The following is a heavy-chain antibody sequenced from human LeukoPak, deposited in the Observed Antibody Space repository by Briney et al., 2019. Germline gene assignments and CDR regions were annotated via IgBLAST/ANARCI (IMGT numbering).Heavy chain of an antibody. Sequence: SETLSLTCTVSGGSISSYYWSWIRQPPGKGLEWIGYIYYSGSTNYNPSLKSRVTISVDTSKNQFSLKLSSVTAADTALYYCAKARLMAAPFYYYGMDVWGPGTTVTVSS. CDR1: GGSISSYY. J-gene: IGHJ6*02. V-gene: IGHV4-59*01. D-gene: IGHD5-24*01. CDR2: IYYSGST. CDR3: AKARLMAAPFYYYGMDV.